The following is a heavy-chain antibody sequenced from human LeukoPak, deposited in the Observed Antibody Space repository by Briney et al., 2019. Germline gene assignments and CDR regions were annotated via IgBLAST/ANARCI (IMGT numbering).Heavy chain of an antibody. CDR3: ASVFKHGMDV. CDR2: LNPSGGSS. J-gene: IGHJ6*02. V-gene: IGHV1-46*01. CDR1: GYIVTNYY. Sequence: ASVKVSCKASGYIVTNYYMHWVRQAPGQGLEWMGILNPSGGSSSYAQKFQGRATLIRATSTSTVYMELSSLRSEDTAVYYCASVFKHGMDVWGQGTTVIVSS.